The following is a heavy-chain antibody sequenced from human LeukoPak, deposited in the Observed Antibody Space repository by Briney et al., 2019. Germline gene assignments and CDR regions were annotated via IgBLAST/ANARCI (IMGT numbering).Heavy chain of an antibody. CDR1: GGSISSYY. D-gene: IGHD3-16*01. V-gene: IGHV4-59*01. CDR2: IYYSGSI. Sequence: SETLSLTCTVSGGSISSYYWNWIRQAPGKGLEWIGYIYYSGSIKYNPSLKSRVTMSVDTSKNQFSLKVTSVTAADTAVYYCARDGGRWGSRYFDFWGQGALVTVSS. J-gene: IGHJ4*02. CDR3: ARDGGRWGSRYFDF.